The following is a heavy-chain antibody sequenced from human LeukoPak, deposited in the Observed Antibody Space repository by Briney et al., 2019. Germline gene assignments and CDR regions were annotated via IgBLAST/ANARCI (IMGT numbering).Heavy chain of an antibody. CDR1: GFTVSTNY. V-gene: IGHV3-53*01. Sequence: PGGSLRLSCAASGFTVSTNYMSWVRQAPGKGLEWVSIIYSGGSTSYADSVKGRFTISRDISKNTLFLQMSSLRAEDTAVYYCARSPRIYDSSGYYLVEYFDLWGRGTLVTVPS. D-gene: IGHD3-22*01. CDR3: ARSPRIYDSSGYYLVEYFDL. CDR2: IYSGGST. J-gene: IGHJ2*01.